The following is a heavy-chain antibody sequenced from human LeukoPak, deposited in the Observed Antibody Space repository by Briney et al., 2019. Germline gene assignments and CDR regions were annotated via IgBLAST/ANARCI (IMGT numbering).Heavy chain of an antibody. CDR3: ARGRQDVTMIVVVMTAVSYYLDV. J-gene: IGHJ6*03. CDR1: GGSFSGYY. V-gene: IGHV4-34*01. Sequence: PSETLSLTCAVYGGSFSGYYWTWIRQTPEKGLEWIGEMNPSGSTNYNPSLKSRVTISVDTSKNQFSLELSSVTAADTAVYYCARGRQDVTMIVVVMTAVSYYLDVWGKGTTVTLS. CDR2: MNPSGST. D-gene: IGHD3-22*01.